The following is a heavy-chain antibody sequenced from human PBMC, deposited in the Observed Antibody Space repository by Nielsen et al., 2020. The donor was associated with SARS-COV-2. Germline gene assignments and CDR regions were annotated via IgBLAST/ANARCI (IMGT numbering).Heavy chain of an antibody. Sequence: SETLSLTCTVSGGSISSYYSSWIRQPPGKGLEWIGYIYYSGTTNYNPSLKSRGTISVDTSKNQFSLKLSSVTAADTAVYYCARDISGGGDVWGQGTTVTVSS. D-gene: IGHD1-26*01. CDR1: GGSISSYY. CDR3: ARDISGGGDV. J-gene: IGHJ6*02. V-gene: IGHV4-59*01. CDR2: IYYSGTT.